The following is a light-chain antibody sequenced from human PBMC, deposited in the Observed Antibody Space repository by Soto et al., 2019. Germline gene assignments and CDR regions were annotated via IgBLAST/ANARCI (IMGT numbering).Light chain of an antibody. Sequence: QSVRTQPASVSGAPGQSITISCTGTSSDVGGYNYVSWYQQHPGKAPKLMIYDVSNRPSGVSNRFSGSKSGNTASLTISGLQAEDEADYYCTSSTRTSSTTYVSGTGTKVTV. V-gene: IGLV2-14*01. CDR1: SSDVGGYNY. CDR2: DVS. CDR3: TSSTRTSSTTYV. J-gene: IGLJ1*01.